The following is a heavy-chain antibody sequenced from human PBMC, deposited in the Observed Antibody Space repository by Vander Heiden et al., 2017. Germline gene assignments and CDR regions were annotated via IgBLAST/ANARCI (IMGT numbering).Heavy chain of an antibody. CDR2: IYPGDSDV. V-gene: IGHV5-51*01. J-gene: IGHJ5*02. CDR3: ARQEIQLSFTMGRGGWFDP. Sequence: EVQLVQSGAEVKQPGESLKISCKGFGYSVGSYWIGWVRQMPGKGLEWMGVIYPGDSDVRYSPSFEGQVTISADKSINAAYLQWNSLKASDTAIYYCARQEIQLSFTMGRGGWFDPWGQGTLVTVSS. D-gene: IGHD3-10*01. CDR1: GYSVGSYW.